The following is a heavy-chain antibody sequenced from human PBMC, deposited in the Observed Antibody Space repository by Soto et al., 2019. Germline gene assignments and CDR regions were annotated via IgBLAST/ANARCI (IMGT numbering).Heavy chain of an antibody. CDR2: INPSGGST. Sequence: EASVKVSCKASGYTFTSYYMHWVRQAPGQGLEWMGIINPSGGSTSYAQKFQGRVTMTRDTSTSTVYMELSSLRSEDTAVYYCARERAAADYYDSSGLGPAAFDIWGQGTMVTVSS. CDR3: ARERAAADYYDSSGLGPAAFDI. CDR1: GYTFTSYY. J-gene: IGHJ3*02. V-gene: IGHV1-46*01. D-gene: IGHD3-22*01.